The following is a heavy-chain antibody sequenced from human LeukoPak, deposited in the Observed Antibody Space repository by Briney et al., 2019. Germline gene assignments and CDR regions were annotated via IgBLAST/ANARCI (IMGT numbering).Heavy chain of an antibody. D-gene: IGHD3-10*01. J-gene: IGHJ3*02. Sequence: GESLKISCKGSGYSFTSYWIGWVGRLPGNGLEWMGIFFPGDSDTRYSPSFQGQVTISADKSISTAYLQWSSLKASDTAMYYCARRGFDDAFDIWGQGTMVTVSS. CDR2: FFPGDSDT. CDR3: ARRGFDDAFDI. CDR1: GYSFTSYW. V-gene: IGHV5-51*01.